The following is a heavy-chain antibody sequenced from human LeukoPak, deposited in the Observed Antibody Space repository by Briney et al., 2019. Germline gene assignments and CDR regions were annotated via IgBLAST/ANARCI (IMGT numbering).Heavy chain of an antibody. CDR1: GFTFSNYA. V-gene: IGHV3-23*01. Sequence: GGSLRLSCAASGFTFSNYAMNWVRQAPGKGLGWVSAISGSGASTYYADSVKGRFTISRDNSKNTLYLQMNSLRAEDTAVYYCARGPSGYHNTGGQGTLVTVSS. D-gene: IGHD5-12*01. CDR3: ARGPSGYHNT. J-gene: IGHJ4*02. CDR2: ISGSGAST.